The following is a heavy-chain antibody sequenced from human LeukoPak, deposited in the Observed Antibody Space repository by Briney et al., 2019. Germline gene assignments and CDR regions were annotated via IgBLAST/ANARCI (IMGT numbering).Heavy chain of an antibody. Sequence: GGSLRLSCAASGFTFSSYSMNWVRQAPGKGLEWVSFISSSSSYIYYADSVKGRFSISRDNSKNTLFLQMNSLRPEDTAVYYCARGRRTLIVGATRNAFDVWGQGTIVTVSS. CDR2: ISSSSSYI. V-gene: IGHV3-21*01. D-gene: IGHD1-26*01. CDR3: ARGRRTLIVGATRNAFDV. CDR1: GFTFSSYS. J-gene: IGHJ3*01.